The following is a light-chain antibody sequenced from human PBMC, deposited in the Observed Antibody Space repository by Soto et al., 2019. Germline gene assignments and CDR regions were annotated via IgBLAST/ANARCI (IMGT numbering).Light chain of an antibody. Sequence: EIVLTQSPATLSLPPGESATHSSRASQSVSSYLAWNQQKPGQAPRLLIYNASNRATGIPARFSGSGSGTDFTLTFSRLEPEDFAVYYCQQYGSLSWTFGQGTKVDI. J-gene: IGKJ1*01. CDR2: NAS. V-gene: IGKV3-11*01. CDR3: QQYGSLSWT. CDR1: QSVSSY.